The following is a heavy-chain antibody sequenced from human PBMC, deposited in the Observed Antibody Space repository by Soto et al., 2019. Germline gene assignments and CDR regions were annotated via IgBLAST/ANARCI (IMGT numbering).Heavy chain of an antibody. CDR2: IYYSGST. D-gene: IGHD2-15*01. V-gene: IGHV4-59*01. CDR1: GGSISSYY. Sequence: SETLSLTCTVSGGSISSYYWSWIRQPPVKGLEWIGYIYYSGSTNYNPSLKSRVTISVDTSKNQLSLKLISVTAADTAVYYCARDSGGYCSGGSCYFDYWGQGALVTVSS. J-gene: IGHJ4*02. CDR3: ARDSGGYCSGGSCYFDY.